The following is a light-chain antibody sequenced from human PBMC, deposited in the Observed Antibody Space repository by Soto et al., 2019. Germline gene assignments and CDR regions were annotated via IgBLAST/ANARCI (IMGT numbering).Light chain of an antibody. CDR1: SSDVGTFNY. J-gene: IGLJ3*02. CDR3: RSYAGINNVL. CDR2: EVN. V-gene: IGLV2-8*01. Sequence: QSALTQPPSASGSPGQSVTISCTGTSSDVGTFNYVSWYQQNPGKAPKLMIYEVNKRPSGVPDRFSGSKSDNTASLTVSGLQAEDEADYYCRSYAGINNVLFGGGTKLTVL.